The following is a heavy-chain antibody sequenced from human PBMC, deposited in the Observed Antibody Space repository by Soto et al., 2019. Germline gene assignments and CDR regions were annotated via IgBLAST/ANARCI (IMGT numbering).Heavy chain of an antibody. CDR3: ARELRGGSYGMDV. J-gene: IGHJ6*02. CDR1: GGSISSGGYY. V-gene: IGHV4-31*03. CDR2: IFYSGST. D-gene: IGHD2-15*01. Sequence: QVQLQESGPGLVKPSQTLSLTCTVSGGSISSGGYYWSWIRQHPGKGLEWIGYIFYSGSTYYNPSLKSRXTXSXDXXKNQFSLKLSSVTAADTAVYYCARELRGGSYGMDVWGQGTTVTVSS.